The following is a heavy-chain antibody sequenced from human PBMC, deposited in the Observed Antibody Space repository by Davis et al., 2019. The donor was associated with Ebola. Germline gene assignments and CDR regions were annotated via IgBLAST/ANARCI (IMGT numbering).Heavy chain of an antibody. CDR2: ISSTSSTI. Sequence: GGSLRLSCAASGFTFSTYSMNWVRQAPGKGLEWVSYISSTSSTIYYAESVKGRFTISRDNAKNSLYLQMNSLRAEDTAVYYCARRSSQALDWGQGTLVTVSS. CDR1: GFTFSTYS. V-gene: IGHV3-48*04. CDR3: ARRSSQALD. D-gene: IGHD6-6*01. J-gene: IGHJ4*02.